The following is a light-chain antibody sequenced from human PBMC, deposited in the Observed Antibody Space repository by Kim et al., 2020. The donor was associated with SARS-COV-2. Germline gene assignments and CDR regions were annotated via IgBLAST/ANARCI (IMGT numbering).Light chain of an antibody. V-gene: IGKV3-11*01. J-gene: IGKJ2*01. Sequence: IVLTQSPATLSLSPGERATLSCRASQSVGSSLGWYQQKPGQAPRPLIYDASKRATGIPARFSGSGSGTDFTLTIGSLEPEDFAVYYCQYSTTFGPGTKLEI. CDR2: DAS. CDR1: QSVGSS. CDR3: QYSTT.